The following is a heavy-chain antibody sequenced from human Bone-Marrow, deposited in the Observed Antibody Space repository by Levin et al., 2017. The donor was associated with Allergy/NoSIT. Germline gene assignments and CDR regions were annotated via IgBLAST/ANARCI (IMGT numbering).Heavy chain of an antibody. J-gene: IGHJ1*01. CDR3: AHGAYNDSLGYYYAEYFQY. Sequence: ESGPTLVKPKQTLTLTCTFSGFSFNTRGVGVGWIRQPPGGALEWLALIYWDDDKRYSPSVRDRLTITKDTSKNQVVLTMTKMDPVDTATYFCAHGAYNDSLGYYYAEYFQYWGQGALVTVSA. CDR2: IYWDDDK. D-gene: IGHD3-22*01. CDR1: GFSFNTRGVG. V-gene: IGHV2-5*02.